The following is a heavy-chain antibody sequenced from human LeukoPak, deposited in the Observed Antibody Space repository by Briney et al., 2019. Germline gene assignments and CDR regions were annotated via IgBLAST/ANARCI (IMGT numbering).Heavy chain of an antibody. CDR2: INPNSGGT. CDR1: GYTFTCYC. CDR3: ARHDSSGSPYYYYYMDV. V-gene: IGHV1-2*02. J-gene: IGHJ6*03. D-gene: IGHD3-22*01. Sequence: ASVKVSCKASGYTFTCYCMHWVRQAPGQGLEWMGWINPNSGGTNYAQKFQGRVTMTRDTSISTAYMELSRLRSDDTAVYYCARHDSSGSPYYYYYMDVWGKGTTVTVSS.